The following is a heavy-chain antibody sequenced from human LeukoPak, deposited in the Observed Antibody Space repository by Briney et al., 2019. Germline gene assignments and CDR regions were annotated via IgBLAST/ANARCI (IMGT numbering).Heavy chain of an antibody. D-gene: IGHD6-19*01. CDR3: ARYSSGWSNYYYYYMDV. CDR2: IYSGGST. J-gene: IGHJ6*03. Sequence: GGSLRLSCAASGFTVSSDYMSWVRQAPGKGLEWVSVIYSGGSTYYADSVRGRFTISRDNSKNTLYLQMNSLRAEDTAVYYCARYSSGWSNYYYYYMDVWGKGTTVTISS. CDR1: GFTVSSDY. V-gene: IGHV3-53*01.